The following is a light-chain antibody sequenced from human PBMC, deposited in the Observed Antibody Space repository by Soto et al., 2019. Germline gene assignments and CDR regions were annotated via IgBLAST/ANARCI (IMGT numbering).Light chain of an antibody. V-gene: IGLV2-14*01. CDR2: DVS. CDR1: SSDVGGYNY. J-gene: IGLJ1*01. Sequence: QSVLTQPASVSGPPGQSITISCTGTSSDVGGYNYVSWYQQHPGKAPKLMIYDVSNRPSGVSNRFSGSKSGNTASLTISGLQAEDEADYYCSSYTSSSTRLYVFGTGTKVTVL. CDR3: SSYTSSSTRLYV.